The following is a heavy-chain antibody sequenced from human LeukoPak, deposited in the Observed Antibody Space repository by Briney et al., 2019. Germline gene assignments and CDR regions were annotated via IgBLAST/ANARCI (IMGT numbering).Heavy chain of an antibody. J-gene: IGHJ6*02. CDR3: TRVELGRYLDWLLNEANYYYYGMDV. D-gene: IGHD3-9*01. CDR1: GFTFGDYA. V-gene: IGHV3-49*04. Sequence: GSLRLSCTASGFTFGDYAMSWVRQAPGKGLEWVGFIRSKAYGGTTEYAASVKGRFTISRDDSKSIAYLQMNSLKTEDTAVYYCTRVELGRYLDWLLNEANYYYYGMDVWGQGTTVTVSS. CDR2: IRSKAYGGTT.